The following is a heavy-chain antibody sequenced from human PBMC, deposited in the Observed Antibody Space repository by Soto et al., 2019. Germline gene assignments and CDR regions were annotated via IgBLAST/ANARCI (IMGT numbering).Heavy chain of an antibody. J-gene: IGHJ4*02. CDR3: ARDRKLEPTVSN. CDR2: IYYSGST. V-gene: IGHV4-31*03. CDR1: GGSISSGGYY. D-gene: IGHD1-1*01. Sequence: SETLSLTCTVSGGSISSGGYYWSWIRQHPGKGLEWIGYIYYSGSTYYNPSLKSRVTISVDTSKNQFSLKLSSVTAADTAVHYCARDRKLEPTVSNWGQGTLVTVSS.